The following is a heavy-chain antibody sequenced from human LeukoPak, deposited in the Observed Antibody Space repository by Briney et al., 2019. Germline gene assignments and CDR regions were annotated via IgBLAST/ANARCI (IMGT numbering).Heavy chain of an antibody. V-gene: IGHV4-4*07. J-gene: IGHJ4*02. CDR1: GGSISSYY. D-gene: IGHD6-13*01. CDR3: ARDRFITAAGTFDY. Sequence: SETLSLTCTVSGGSISSYYWIWIRQPAGKGLECIGRIYTSGSTNYNPSLKSRVTMSVDTSKNQFSLKLSSVTAADTAVYYCARDRFITAAGTFDYWGQGTLVTVSS. CDR2: IYTSGST.